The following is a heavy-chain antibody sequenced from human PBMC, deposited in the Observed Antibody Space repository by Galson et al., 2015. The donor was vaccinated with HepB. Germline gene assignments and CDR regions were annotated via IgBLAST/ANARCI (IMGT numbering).Heavy chain of an antibody. CDR1: GFTVSSNY. CDR3: ARGYSRSGYSGVGY. Sequence: SLRLSCAASGFTVSSNYMTWVRQAPGKGLEWVSVIYSGGSTDYAASVVGRLTPSRDNSKNTLYSQINSLMAEDTAVYYCARGYSRSGYSGVGYWGQGTLVTVSS. V-gene: IGHV3-53*01. D-gene: IGHD6-13*01. J-gene: IGHJ4*02. CDR2: IYSGGST.